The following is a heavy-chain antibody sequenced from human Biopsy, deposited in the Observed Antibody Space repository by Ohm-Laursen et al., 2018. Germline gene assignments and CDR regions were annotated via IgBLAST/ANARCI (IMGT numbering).Heavy chain of an antibody. CDR2: IYNSGST. D-gene: IGHD4-11*01. J-gene: IGHJ5*02. CDR1: DGSASSYL. CDR3: ASFNDYMGSWFDP. Sequence: SETLSLTCSVSDGSASSYLWSWIRQPPGKGLEWIGNIYNSGSTSYNPSLKSRVTISVDTSKNQFSLKLNSATAADTAVYYCASFNDYMGSWFDPWGQGTLVTVSS. V-gene: IGHV4-59*02.